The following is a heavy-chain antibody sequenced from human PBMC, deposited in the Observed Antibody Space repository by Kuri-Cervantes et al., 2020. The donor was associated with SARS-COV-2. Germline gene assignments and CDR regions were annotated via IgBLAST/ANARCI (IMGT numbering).Heavy chain of an antibody. CDR3: SGRVDFSSVDY. Sequence: SETLSLTCTVSGDSITNYYLTWIRQPPGKGLEWIGYVSYNGATAYNPSLKSRVTMSLDTSKNQFSLRLSSVTAADKAVYYCSGRVDFSSVDYWGQGTLVTVSS. D-gene: IGHD3/OR15-3a*01. CDR1: GDSITNYY. V-gene: IGHV4-59*01. CDR2: VSYNGAT. J-gene: IGHJ4*02.